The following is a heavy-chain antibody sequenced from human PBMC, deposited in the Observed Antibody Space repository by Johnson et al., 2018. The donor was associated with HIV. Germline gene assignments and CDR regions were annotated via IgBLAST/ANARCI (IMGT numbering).Heavy chain of an antibody. D-gene: IGHD1-26*01. V-gene: IGHV3-7*05. CDR2: INQDGSEK. CDR3: ARDTLAWGLLPPIGAFDI. Sequence: VQLVESGGGLVQPGGSLRLSCAASGFTFRNHWMSWVRQAPGKGLEWVAKINQDGSEKYYVGSLEGRFTISRDNAKTSLYLQMNSLRAEDTAVYYCARDTLAWGLLPPIGAFDIWGQGTMVTVSS. CDR1: GFTFRNHW. J-gene: IGHJ3*02.